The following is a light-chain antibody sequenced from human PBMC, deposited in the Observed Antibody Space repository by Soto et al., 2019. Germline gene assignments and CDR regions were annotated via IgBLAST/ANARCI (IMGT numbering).Light chain of an antibody. V-gene: IGLV2-23*02. CDR3: CSYAGSNLYV. CDR1: SSDVGSYNL. Sequence: QSALTQPASVSGSPGQSITISCTGTSSDVGSYNLVSWYQHHPGKAPKLLIYDVNKRPSGVSNRFSGSKSGNTASLTISGLQAEDEADYYCCSYAGSNLYVLGTGTKLTVL. CDR2: DVN. J-gene: IGLJ1*01.